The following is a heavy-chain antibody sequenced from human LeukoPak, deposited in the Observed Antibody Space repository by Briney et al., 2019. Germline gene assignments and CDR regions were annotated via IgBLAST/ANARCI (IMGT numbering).Heavy chain of an antibody. D-gene: IGHD3-10*01. V-gene: IGHV3-7*01. CDR1: GFIFSNYW. CDR3: ARDRAMDDY. CDR2: INQDGSEE. Sequence: GGSLRLSCAPSGFIFSNYWMNWVRQTLGKGLEWVANINQDGSEENYVDPVKGRFTISRDNAKNSLYLQMNSLRAEDTAVYYCARDRAMDDYWGQGTLVTVSS. J-gene: IGHJ4*02.